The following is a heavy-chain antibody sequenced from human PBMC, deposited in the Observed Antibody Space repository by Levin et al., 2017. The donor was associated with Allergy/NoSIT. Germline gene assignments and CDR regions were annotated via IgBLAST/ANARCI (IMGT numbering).Heavy chain of an antibody. CDR2: IYPGDSDT. D-gene: IGHD1-26*01. J-gene: IGHJ1*01. CDR1: GYSFTSYW. V-gene: IGHV5-51*01. CDR3: ARQGWELRPPEYFQH. Sequence: KVSCKGSGYSFTSYWIGWVRQMPGKGLEWMGIIYPGDSDTRYSPSFQGQVTISADKSISTAYLQWSSLKASDTAMYYCARQGWELRPPEYFQHWGQGTLVTVSS.